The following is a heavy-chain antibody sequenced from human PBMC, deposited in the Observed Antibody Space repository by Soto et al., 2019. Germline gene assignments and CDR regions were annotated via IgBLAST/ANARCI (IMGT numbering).Heavy chain of an antibody. CDR2: IIPIFGTA. Sequence: QVQLVQSGAEVKKPGSSVKVSCKASGGTFSSYAISWVRQAPGQGLEWMGGIIPIFGTAHYAQKFQGRVTXXADESTXTAYMELXSLRSEDTAVYXCARDGSGWYYFDYWGQXTLVXXXS. CDR1: GGTFSSYA. CDR3: ARDGSGWYYFDY. V-gene: IGHV1-69*12. J-gene: IGHJ4*02. D-gene: IGHD6-19*01.